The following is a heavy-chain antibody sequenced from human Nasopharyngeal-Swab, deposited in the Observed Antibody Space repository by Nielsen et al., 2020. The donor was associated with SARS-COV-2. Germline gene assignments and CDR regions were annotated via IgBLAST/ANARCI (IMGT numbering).Heavy chain of an antibody. CDR2: ISSSGSTI. D-gene: IGHD5/OR15-5a*01. CDR3: ARKPPGGVSFDY. CDR1: GFTFSSYE. Sequence: GGSLRLSCAASGFTFSSYEMNWVRQAPGKGLEWVSYISSSGSTIYYADSVKGRFTISRDNAKNSLYLQMNGLRAEDTAVYYCARKPPGGVSFDYWGQGTLVTVSS. J-gene: IGHJ4*02. V-gene: IGHV3-48*03.